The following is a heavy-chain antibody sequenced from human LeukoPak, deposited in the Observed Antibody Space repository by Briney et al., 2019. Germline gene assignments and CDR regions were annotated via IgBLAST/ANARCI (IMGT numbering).Heavy chain of an antibody. J-gene: IGHJ4*02. D-gene: IGHD6-25*01. Sequence: GGSLRLSCAASGFTFSHYWMTWVRQAPGKGLEWVANIKQDGSEKYYVDSVKGRFTISRDNAKNSLYLQMNSLRAEDTAVYFCASYRYSSGCYTYWGQGTLVTVSS. CDR3: ASYRYSSGCYTY. CDR1: GFTFSHYW. V-gene: IGHV3-7*01. CDR2: IKQDGSEK.